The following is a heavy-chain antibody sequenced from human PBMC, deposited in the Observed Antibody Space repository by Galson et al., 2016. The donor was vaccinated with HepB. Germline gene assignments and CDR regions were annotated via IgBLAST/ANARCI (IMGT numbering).Heavy chain of an antibody. Sequence: SLRLSCAASGFTFGSYGMHWVRQAPGKGLHWVAVISYDGSNENYADSVKGRFTISIDNSKKMLYLQMNSLRAEDTAVYYCAKDVGVRKVMNKNYYYYGMDVWGQGTTVIVSS. J-gene: IGHJ6*02. CDR2: ISYDGSNE. CDR1: GFTFGSYG. CDR3: AKDVGVRKVMNKNYYYYGMDV. V-gene: IGHV3-30*18. D-gene: IGHD3-10*01.